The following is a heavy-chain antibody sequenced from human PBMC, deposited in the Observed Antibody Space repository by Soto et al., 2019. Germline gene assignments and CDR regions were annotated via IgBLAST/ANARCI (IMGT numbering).Heavy chain of an antibody. CDR1: GFNLGSYW. CDR3: ARGGLEPFDY. V-gene: IGHV3-74*01. D-gene: IGHD1-1*01. J-gene: IGHJ4*02. Sequence: EVQLVESGGGLVQPGGSLRLSCAASGFNLGSYWMHWVRQAPGKGLVWVSRINDYGTTINYAESVEGRFTISRDDAKSEVYLHMNNRRAEDTAVYYCARGGLEPFDYWGQGALVTVSS. CDR2: INDYGTTI.